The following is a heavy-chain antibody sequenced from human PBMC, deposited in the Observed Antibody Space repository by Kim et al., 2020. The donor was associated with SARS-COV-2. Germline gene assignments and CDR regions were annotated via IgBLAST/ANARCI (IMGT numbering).Heavy chain of an antibody. J-gene: IGHJ4*02. CDR1: GGTFSSYA. Sequence: SVKVSCKASGGTFSSYAISWVRQAPGQGLEWMGGIIPIFGTANYAQKFQGRVTITADESTSTAYMELSSLRSEDTAVYYCASGSYYYDSSGYPDYWGQGPLVTVSS. CDR2: IIPIFGTA. D-gene: IGHD3-22*01. V-gene: IGHV1-69*13. CDR3: ASGSYYYDSSGYPDY.